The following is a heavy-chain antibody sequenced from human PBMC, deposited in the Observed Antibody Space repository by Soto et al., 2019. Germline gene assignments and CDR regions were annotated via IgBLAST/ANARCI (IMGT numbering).Heavy chain of an antibody. Sequence: EVQLLESGGGLVQPGGSLRLSCAASGFSFSSYAISWVRQAPGKGLEWVSVISGRGGSTFYADSVKGRFTISRDNSKNTLYLQMNGLRAEDTAIYYCAKDLGGRLFPREYNSSPTAPVYFDYWGQGTLVTVSS. V-gene: IGHV3-23*01. D-gene: IGHD6-6*01. CDR2: ISGRGGST. CDR3: AKDLGGRLFPREYNSSPTAPVYFDY. J-gene: IGHJ4*02. CDR1: GFSFSSYA.